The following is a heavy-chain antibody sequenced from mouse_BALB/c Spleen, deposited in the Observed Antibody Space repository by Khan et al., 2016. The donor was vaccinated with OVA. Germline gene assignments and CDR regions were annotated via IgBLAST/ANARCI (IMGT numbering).Heavy chain of an antibody. V-gene: IGHV14-3*02. J-gene: IGHJ1*01. D-gene: IGHD3-3*01. CDR1: GVNIRDTY. CDR2: IAPANGNT. Sequence: VQLKESGAELVKPGASVKLSCTASGVNIRDTYFHWVKQRPEQGLEWIGRIAPANGNTQYDPKFQGKATITSDTSSNTSYLQLNSLTYEDTAVCDWARPSYDPRDIEDWGEGTTVTVSS. CDR3: ARPSYDPRDIED.